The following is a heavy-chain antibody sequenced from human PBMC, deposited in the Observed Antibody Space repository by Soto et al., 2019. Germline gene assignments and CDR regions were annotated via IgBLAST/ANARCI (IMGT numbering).Heavy chain of an antibody. CDR3: AKGEDYYYDSSGYYF. J-gene: IGHJ4*02. V-gene: IGHV3-30*18. D-gene: IGHD3-22*01. Sequence: GGSLRLSCAASGFTFSSYGMHWVRQAPGKGLEWVAVISYDGSNKYYADSVKGRFTISRDNSKNTLYLQMNSLRAEDTAVYYCAKGEDYYYDSSGYYFWGQGTMVTVYS. CDR2: ISYDGSNK. CDR1: GFTFSSYG.